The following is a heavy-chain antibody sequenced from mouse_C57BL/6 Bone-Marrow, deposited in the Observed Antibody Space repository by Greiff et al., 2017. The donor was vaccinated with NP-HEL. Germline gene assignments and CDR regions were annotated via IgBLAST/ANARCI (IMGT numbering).Heavy chain of an antibody. CDR1: GFTFSSYT. CDR3: ASPSYPY. D-gene: IGHD6-1*01. V-gene: IGHV5-9*01. J-gene: IGHJ2*01. Sequence: EVMLVESGGGLVKPGGSLKLSCAASGFTFSSYTMSWVRQTPVKRLEWVATISGGGGNTYYPDSVKGRFTISRDNAKNTLYLQMSSLRSEDTALYYCASPSYPYWGQGTTLTVSS. CDR2: ISGGGGNT.